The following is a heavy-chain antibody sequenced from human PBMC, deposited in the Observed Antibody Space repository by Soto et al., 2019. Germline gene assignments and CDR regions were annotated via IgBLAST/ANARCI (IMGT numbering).Heavy chain of an antibody. J-gene: IGHJ4*02. V-gene: IGHV2-5*01. Sequence: QITLKESGPTLVKPTQTLTLTCTFSGFSLSTSGVGVGWIRQPPGKALEWLALIYWNDDKRYSPSLKSRLTITKDTSKTHVVLTMTNMDPVDTATYYCAHRPDYYDSFTPYYFDYWGQGTLVTVSS. CDR3: AHRPDYYDSFTPYYFDY. CDR1: GFSLSTSGVG. CDR2: IYWNDDK. D-gene: IGHD3-22*01.